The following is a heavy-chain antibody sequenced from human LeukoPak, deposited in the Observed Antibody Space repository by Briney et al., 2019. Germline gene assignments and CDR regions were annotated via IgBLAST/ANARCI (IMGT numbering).Heavy chain of an antibody. CDR1: GFTFSDFF. CDR2: ISGSGGST. D-gene: IGHD3-10*01. J-gene: IGHJ4*02. Sequence: PGGSLRLSCAASGFTFSDFFMSWVRQAPGKGLEWVSGISGSGGSTYYADSVKGRFTISRDNSKNTLYLQMNSLRAEDTAVYYCAKSGNYYGSGSYSDCWGQGTLVTVSS. CDR3: AKSGNYYGSGSYSDC. V-gene: IGHV3-23*01.